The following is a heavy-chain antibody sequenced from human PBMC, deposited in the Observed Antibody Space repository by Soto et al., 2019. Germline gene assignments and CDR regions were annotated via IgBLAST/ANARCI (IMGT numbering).Heavy chain of an antibody. CDR2: ISFDGSNT. CDR1: GFTFSNYV. J-gene: IGHJ4*02. CDR3: TKEWSKYCSGRYYYLFKN. V-gene: IGHV3-30*18. Sequence: QVQLVESGGGVVQRGRSLRLSCAASGFTFSNYVMHWVRQAPGKGLEWVARISFDGSNTYYVDSVKGRFTMSRDNSKNTLYMQMNRLRCEETAVYYCTKEWSKYCSGRYYYLFKNGGQGNLVTVSS. D-gene: IGHD3-22*01.